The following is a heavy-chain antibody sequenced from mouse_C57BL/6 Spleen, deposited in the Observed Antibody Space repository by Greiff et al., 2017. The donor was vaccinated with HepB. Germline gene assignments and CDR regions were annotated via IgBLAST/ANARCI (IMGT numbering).Heavy chain of an antibody. Sequence: EVKLVESGPGLVKPSQSLSLTCSVTGYSITSGYYWNWIRQFPGNKLEWMGYISYDGSNNYNPSLKNRISITRDTSKNQFFLKLNSVTTEDTATYYCARGGAYYSSPDVWGTGTTVTVSS. J-gene: IGHJ1*03. D-gene: IGHD2-5*01. CDR1: GYSITSGYY. V-gene: IGHV3-6*01. CDR3: ARGGAYYSSPDV. CDR2: ISYDGSN.